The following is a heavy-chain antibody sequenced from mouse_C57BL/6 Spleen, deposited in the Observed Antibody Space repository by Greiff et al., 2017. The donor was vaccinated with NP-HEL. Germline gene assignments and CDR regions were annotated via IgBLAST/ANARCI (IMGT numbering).Heavy chain of an antibody. J-gene: IGHJ4*01. CDR2: IWWDDDK. V-gene: IGHV8-8*01. Sequence: QVTLKECGPGILQPSQTLSLTCSFSGFSLSTFGMGVGWIRQPSGKGLEWLAHIWWDDDKYYNPALKSRLTISKDTSKNQVFLKIANVDTADTATYYCARIARVIYLYAMDYWGQGTSVTVSS. D-gene: IGHD3-3*01. CDR1: GFSLSTFGMG. CDR3: ARIARVIYLYAMDY.